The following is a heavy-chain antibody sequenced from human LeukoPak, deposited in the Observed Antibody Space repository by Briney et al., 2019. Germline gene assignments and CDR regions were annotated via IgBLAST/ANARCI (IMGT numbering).Heavy chain of an antibody. CDR3: ARVARFLEGGFDP. V-gene: IGHV1-69*13. CDR2: IIPIFGTA. D-gene: IGHD3-3*01. Sequence: ASVKVSCKASEGTFSSYAISWVRQAPGQGLEWMGGIIPIFGTANYAQKFQGRVTITADEPTSTAYMELSSLRSEDTAVYYCARVARFLEGGFDPWGQGTLVTVSS. J-gene: IGHJ5*02. CDR1: EGTFSSYA.